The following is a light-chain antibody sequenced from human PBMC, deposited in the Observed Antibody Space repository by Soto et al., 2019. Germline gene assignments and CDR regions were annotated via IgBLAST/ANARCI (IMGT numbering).Light chain of an antibody. CDR2: DAS. Sequence: VMTQSALSLPVTLGEPASIACRSSQSVSSYLAWYQQKLGQAPRLLIYDASNRATGIPARFSGSGYGTDFNLTISSLETEDFAVYYCQQRSNWPPTFGQGTRLEIK. CDR3: QQRSNWPPT. CDR1: QSVSSY. V-gene: IGKV3-11*01. J-gene: IGKJ5*01.